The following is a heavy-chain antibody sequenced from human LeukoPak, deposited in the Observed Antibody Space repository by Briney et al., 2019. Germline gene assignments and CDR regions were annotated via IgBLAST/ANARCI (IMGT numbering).Heavy chain of an antibody. CDR3: ARGRDYDSTGYLDY. CDR1: GFTFDDYA. J-gene: IGHJ4*02. CDR2: ISWNSGSM. Sequence: GGSLRLSCAASGFTFDDYAMHWVRQAPGKGLEWVSGISWNSGSMGYADSVKGRFTISRDNSKNTLYLQMSGLRVEDTAVYYCARGRDYDSTGYLDYWGQGTLVTVSS. V-gene: IGHV3-9*01. D-gene: IGHD3-22*01.